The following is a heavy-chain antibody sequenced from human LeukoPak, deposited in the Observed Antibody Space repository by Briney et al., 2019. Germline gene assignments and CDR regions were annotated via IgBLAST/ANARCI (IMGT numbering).Heavy chain of an antibody. CDR2: INHSGST. Sequence: SETLSLTCAVYGGSFSGYYWSWIRQPPGKGLEWIGEINHSGSTNYNPSLKSRVTISVDTSKNQFSLKLSSVTAADTAVYYCARDGYNRTIDYWGQGTLVTVSS. CDR1: GGSFSGYY. D-gene: IGHD5-24*01. V-gene: IGHV4-34*01. J-gene: IGHJ4*02. CDR3: ARDGYNRTIDY.